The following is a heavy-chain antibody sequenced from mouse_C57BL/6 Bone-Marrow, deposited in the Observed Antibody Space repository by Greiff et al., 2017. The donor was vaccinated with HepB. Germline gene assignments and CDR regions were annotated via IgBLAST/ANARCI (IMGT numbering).Heavy chain of an antibody. Sequence: QVQLKQPGAELVKPGASVKLSCKASGYTFTSYWMQWVKQRPGQGLEWIGEIDPSDSYTNYNQKFKGKATLTVDTSSITAYMQLSSLTAEDSAVYYCARGRYAMDYWGQGTSVTVSS. CDR1: GYTFTSYW. V-gene: IGHV1-50*01. J-gene: IGHJ4*01. CDR2: IDPSDSYT. CDR3: ARGRYAMDY.